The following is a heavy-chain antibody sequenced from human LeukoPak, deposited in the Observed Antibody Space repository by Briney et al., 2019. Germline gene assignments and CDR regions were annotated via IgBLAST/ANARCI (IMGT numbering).Heavy chain of an antibody. V-gene: IGHV4-59*08. CDR3: ARLGIVGATAGAFDI. CDR2: IYYSGST. D-gene: IGHD1-26*01. J-gene: IGHJ3*02. Sequence: AETLSLTRTLSGGSISSYYWSWIRHPPGKGLEWIGYIYYSGSTNYNPSLKTRVTISVDTPKNQFSLKLSSVTAADTAVYYCARLGIVGATAGAFDIWGQGTMVTVSS. CDR1: GGSISSYY.